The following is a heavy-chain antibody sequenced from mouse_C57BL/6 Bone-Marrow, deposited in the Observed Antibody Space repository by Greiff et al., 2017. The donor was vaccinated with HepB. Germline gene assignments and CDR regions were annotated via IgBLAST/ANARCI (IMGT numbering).Heavy chain of an antibody. D-gene: IGHD2-1*01. J-gene: IGHJ1*03. V-gene: IGHV1-81*01. CDR3: ASGSYGNYGDWYFDV. CDR2: IYPRSGNT. CDR1: GYTFTSYG. Sequence: QVQLQQSGAELARPGASVKLSCKASGYTFTSYGISWVKQRTGQGLEWIGEIYPRSGNTYYNEKFKGKATLTADKSSSTAYMELRSLTSEDSAVYFCASGSYGNYGDWYFDVWGTGTTVTVSS.